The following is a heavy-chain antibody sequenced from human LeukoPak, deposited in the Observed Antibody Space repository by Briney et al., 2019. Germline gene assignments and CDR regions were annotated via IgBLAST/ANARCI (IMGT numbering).Heavy chain of an antibody. J-gene: IGHJ4*02. V-gene: IGHV4-39*01. CDR1: GGSISSSTYY. CDR2: IYYSGRD. Sequence: SETLSLTCSVSGGSISSSTYYWGWIRQPPGKGLEWIGSIYYSGRDYYNPSLKSRVTISVDTSKNQFSLKLSSVTAADTAVYHCARQGGYSASWWYFDYWGQGTLVTVSS. CDR3: ARQGGYSASWWYFDY. D-gene: IGHD6-13*01.